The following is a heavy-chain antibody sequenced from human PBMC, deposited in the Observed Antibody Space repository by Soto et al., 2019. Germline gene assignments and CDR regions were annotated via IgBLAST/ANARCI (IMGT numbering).Heavy chain of an antibody. V-gene: IGHV5-51*01. CDR2: IDPGDSDT. Sequence: LKISCKGSVYSFTSYWIGWVRQMPGKGLECMGIIDPGDSDTRYSPSFQGQVTISADKSISTAYLQWSSLKASATAMYYCAGGGVRGVITRTRDYYGMDVWGQGTTVTVSS. CDR1: VYSFTSYW. D-gene: IGHD3-10*01. CDR3: AGGGVRGVITRTRDYYGMDV. J-gene: IGHJ6*02.